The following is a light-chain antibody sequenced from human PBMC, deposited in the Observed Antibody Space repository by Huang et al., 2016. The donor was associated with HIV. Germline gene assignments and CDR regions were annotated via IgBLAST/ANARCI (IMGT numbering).Light chain of an antibody. CDR3: QQRSNWPPPFT. CDR2: DAS. CDR1: QSVSSY. Sequence: EIVLTQSPATLSLSPGERATLSCRASQSVSSYLALYQQKPGQAPRHLIYDASNRATGIPARFRGSGSGTDFTLTISSLEPEDFAVYYCQQRSNWPPPFTFGPGTKVDIK. J-gene: IGKJ3*01. V-gene: IGKV3-11*01.